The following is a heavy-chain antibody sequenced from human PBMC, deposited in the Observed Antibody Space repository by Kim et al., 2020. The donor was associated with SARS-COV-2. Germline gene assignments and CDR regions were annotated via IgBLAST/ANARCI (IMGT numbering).Heavy chain of an antibody. CDR2: IIPIFGTA. CDR3: ATSPPNGGDEGWYFDL. J-gene: IGHJ2*01. V-gene: IGHV1-69*06. Sequence: SVKVSCKASGGTFSSYAISWVRQAPGQGLEWMGGIIPIFGTANYAQKFQGRVTITADKSTSTAYMERSSLRSEDTAVYYCATSPPNGGDEGWYFDLWGRGTLVTVSS. D-gene: IGHD5-12*01. CDR1: GGTFSSYA.